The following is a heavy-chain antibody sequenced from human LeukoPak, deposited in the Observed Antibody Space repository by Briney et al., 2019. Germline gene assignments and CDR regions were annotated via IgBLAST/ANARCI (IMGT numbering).Heavy chain of an antibody. V-gene: IGHV3-20*04. CDR2: INWNGGST. Sequence: GGSLRLSCAASGFTFDDYGMSWVRQAPGKGLEWVSGINWNGGSTGYADSGKGRFTISRDNAKNSLYLQMNSLRAEDTALYYCARGYCSSTSCHYYYYYMDVWGKGTTVTVSS. J-gene: IGHJ6*03. D-gene: IGHD2-2*01. CDR1: GFTFDDYG. CDR3: ARGYCSSTSCHYYYYYMDV.